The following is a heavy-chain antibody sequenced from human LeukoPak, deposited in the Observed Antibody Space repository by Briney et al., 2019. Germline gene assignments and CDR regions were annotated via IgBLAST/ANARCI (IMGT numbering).Heavy chain of an antibody. CDR1: GGSISSYY. J-gene: IGHJ5*02. V-gene: IGHV4-59*12. CDR2: IYYSGST. Sequence: SETLSLTCTVSGGSISSYYWSWIRQPPGKGLEWIGSIYYSGSTYYNPSLKSRVTISVDTSKNQFSLKLSSVTAADTAVYYCARDHTYYYGSGSYYNPYNWFDPWGQGTLVTVSS. D-gene: IGHD3-10*01. CDR3: ARDHTYYYGSGSYYNPYNWFDP.